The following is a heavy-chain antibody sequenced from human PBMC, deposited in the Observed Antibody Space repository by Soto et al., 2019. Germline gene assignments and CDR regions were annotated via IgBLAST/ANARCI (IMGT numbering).Heavy chain of an antibody. CDR1: GGTFSSYA. D-gene: IGHD4-17*01. Sequence: QVQLVQSGAEVKKPGSSVKVSCKASGGTFSSYAISWVRQAPGQGLEWMGGIIPIFGTANYAQKFQGRVTITADESTSTADMELSSLRSEDTAVYYCARSQGTTVTTDDAFDIWGQGTMVTVSS. J-gene: IGHJ3*02. V-gene: IGHV1-69*01. CDR3: ARSQGTTVTTDDAFDI. CDR2: IIPIFGTA.